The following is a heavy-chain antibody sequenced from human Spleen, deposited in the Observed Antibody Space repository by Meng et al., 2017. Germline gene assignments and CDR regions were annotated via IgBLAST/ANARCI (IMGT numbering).Heavy chain of an antibody. Sequence: QVQLQQWGAGLLKPSETLSLTCAVYGGSFSNYYWSWIRQPPGKGLEWIGEINHSGSTNYNPSLKSRVTISVDTSKIQFSLKLSSVTAADTAVYYCASLSTSWSGADYWGQGTLVTVSS. CDR2: INHSGST. CDR3: ASLSTSWSGADY. V-gene: IGHV4-34*01. CDR1: GGSFSNYY. D-gene: IGHD6-13*01. J-gene: IGHJ4*02.